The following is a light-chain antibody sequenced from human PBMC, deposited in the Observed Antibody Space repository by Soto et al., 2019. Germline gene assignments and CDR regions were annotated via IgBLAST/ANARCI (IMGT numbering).Light chain of an antibody. V-gene: IGKV3-11*01. J-gene: IGKJ4*01. CDR1: QSVRSY. CDR2: DVF. CDR3: QQRSNWPPLT. Sequence: EIVLTQSPATLSLSPGERATLSCRASQSVRSYLAWYQQKPGQAPRLLIYDVFNRAAGIPARISGSGSGTDFTLTISSLEPEDFAVYYCQQRSNWPPLTFGGGTKVEIK.